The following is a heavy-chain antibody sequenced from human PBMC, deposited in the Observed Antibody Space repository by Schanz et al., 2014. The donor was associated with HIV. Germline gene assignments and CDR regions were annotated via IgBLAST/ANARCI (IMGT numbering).Heavy chain of an antibody. Sequence: QEQLVQSGAEVKKPGASVKVSCKAFGYTFTSSYMHWVRQAPGQGLEWMGWISAYNGNTKYAQKPQRRLTMTTETSTSTACMELSRMRADDTAVYYCARVGRAYYYDSSGGIDYWGQGTLVTVSS. CDR1: GYTFTSSY. CDR3: ARVGRAYYYDSSGGIDY. V-gene: IGHV1-18*04. CDR2: ISAYNGNT. J-gene: IGHJ4*02. D-gene: IGHD3-22*01.